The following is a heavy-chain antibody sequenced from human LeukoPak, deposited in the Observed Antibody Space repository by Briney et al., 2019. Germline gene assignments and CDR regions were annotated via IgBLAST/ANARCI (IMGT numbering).Heavy chain of an antibody. CDR3: ARDALLFSTPYYYYGMDV. D-gene: IGHD1-26*01. CDR2: IYTSGST. Sequence: KPSETLSLTCTVSGGSISSYYWSWIRQPARKGLEWIGRIYTSGSTNYNPSLKSRVTMSVDTSKNQFSLKLSSVTAADTAVYYCARDALLFSTPYYYYGMDVWGQGTTVTVSS. J-gene: IGHJ6*02. V-gene: IGHV4-4*07. CDR1: GGSISSYY.